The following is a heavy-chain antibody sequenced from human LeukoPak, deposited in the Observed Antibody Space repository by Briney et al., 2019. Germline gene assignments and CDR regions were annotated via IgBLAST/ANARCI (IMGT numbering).Heavy chain of an antibody. D-gene: IGHD3-3*01. V-gene: IGHV3-9*01. CDR1: GFTFDDYA. CDR3: ARSPGYDFSAYYFDY. CDR2: ISWNSGSI. Sequence: RSLRLSCAASGFTFDDYAMHWVRQAPGKGLEWVSGISWNSGSIGYADSVKGRFTISRDNAKNSLYLQMNSLRAEDTALYYCARSPGYDFSAYYFDYWGQGTLVTVSS. J-gene: IGHJ4*02.